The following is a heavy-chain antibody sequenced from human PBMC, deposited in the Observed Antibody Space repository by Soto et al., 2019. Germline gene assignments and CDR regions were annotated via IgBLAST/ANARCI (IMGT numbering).Heavy chain of an antibody. CDR3: ARVLLLYSYGTKWFDP. V-gene: IGHV4-39*07. CDR1: GDSISSSDYY. CDR2: IYYSGSA. Sequence: SETLSLTCTVSGDSISSSDYYWGWIRQPPGKGLEWIGKIYYSGSASYHPSLKSRVTISVDTSKNQVSLKLSSVTAADTAVYYCARVLLLYSYGTKWFDPWGQGTLVTVSS. J-gene: IGHJ5*02. D-gene: IGHD5-18*01.